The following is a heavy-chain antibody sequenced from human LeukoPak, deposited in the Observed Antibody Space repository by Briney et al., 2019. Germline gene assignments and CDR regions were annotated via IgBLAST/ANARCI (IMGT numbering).Heavy chain of an antibody. CDR3: ARSREGATFAFDI. CDR2: ISSSSSYI. V-gene: IGHV3-21*01. J-gene: IGHJ3*02. Sequence: GGSLRLSCAASGFTFSSYSMNWVRQAPGKGLEWVSSISSSSSYIYYADSVKGRFTISRDNAKNSLYLQMNSLRAEDTAVYYGARSREGATFAFDIWGQGTMVTVSS. D-gene: IGHD1-26*01. CDR1: GFTFSSYS.